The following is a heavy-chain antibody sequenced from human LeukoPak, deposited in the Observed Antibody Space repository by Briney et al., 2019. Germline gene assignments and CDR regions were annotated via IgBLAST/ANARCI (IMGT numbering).Heavy chain of an antibody. J-gene: IGHJ4*02. D-gene: IGHD1-26*01. V-gene: IGHV3-23*01. Sequence: GGSLRLSCAASGFTFNSYAMTWVRQAPGKGLEWVSAISGSGGSTYYADSVKGRFTNSRDNSKNTLYLQMNSLRAEDTAVYYCARDRVGAIPYYFDYWGQGTLVTVSS. CDR1: GFTFNSYA. CDR3: ARDRVGAIPYYFDY. CDR2: ISGSGGST.